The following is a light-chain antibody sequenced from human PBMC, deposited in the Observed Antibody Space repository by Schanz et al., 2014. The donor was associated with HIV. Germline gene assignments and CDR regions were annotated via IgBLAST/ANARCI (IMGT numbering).Light chain of an antibody. CDR1: NSDVGSYNL. CDR2: EVS. J-gene: IGLJ2*01. CDR3: SSYTTSSTDVV. V-gene: IGLV2-14*02. Sequence: QSVLTQPASVSGSPGQSITISCTGANSDVGSYNLVSWYQQHPGKAPKLMIFEVSKRPSGISDRFSGSKSGNTASLTISGLRVEDEAAYYCSSYTTSSTDVVFGGGTKLTVL.